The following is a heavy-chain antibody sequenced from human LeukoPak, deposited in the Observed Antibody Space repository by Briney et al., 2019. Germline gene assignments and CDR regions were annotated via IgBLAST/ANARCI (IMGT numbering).Heavy chain of an antibody. J-gene: IGHJ5*02. CDR1: GGSISSYY. D-gene: IGHD1-1*01. Sequence: PSETLSLTCTVSGGSISSYYWGWIRQPPGKGLEWIGHIYGGGSTNYNPPLKSRVTLSVDTSKNQFSLKLSSVTAADTAVYYCAREGTSGTHLNWFDPWGQGTLVTVSS. V-gene: IGHV4-59*01. CDR2: IYGGGST. CDR3: AREGTSGTHLNWFDP.